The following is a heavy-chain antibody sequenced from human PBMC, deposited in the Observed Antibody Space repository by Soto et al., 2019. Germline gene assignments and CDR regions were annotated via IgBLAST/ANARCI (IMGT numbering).Heavy chain of an antibody. CDR1: GFSFINHY. D-gene: IGHD3-10*01. Sequence: EVLLVESGGGLVQPGGSLRLSCAGTGFSFINHYMDWVRQAPGKGLEWVGRIRNKANSYTTEYAASVKGRFSIARDDTKISLYLQMNGLKAADASVYYCARGTFDYWGQGTMVTVSS. J-gene: IGHJ4*02. CDR3: ARGTFDY. CDR2: IRNKANSYTT. V-gene: IGHV3-72*01.